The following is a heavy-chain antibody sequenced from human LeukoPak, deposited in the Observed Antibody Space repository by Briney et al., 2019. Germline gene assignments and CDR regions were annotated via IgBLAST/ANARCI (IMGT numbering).Heavy chain of an antibody. Sequence: SETLSLTCTVSGGSISSYYWSWIRQPAGKGLEWIGRIYTSGSTNYNPSLKSRVTMSVDTSKNQFSLKLSSVTAADTAVYYCPRETYYYDSSGYSPGAFDIWGQGTMVTVSS. D-gene: IGHD3-22*01. CDR1: GGSISSYY. CDR2: IYTSGST. J-gene: IGHJ3*02. CDR3: PRETYYYDSSGYSPGAFDI. V-gene: IGHV4-4*07.